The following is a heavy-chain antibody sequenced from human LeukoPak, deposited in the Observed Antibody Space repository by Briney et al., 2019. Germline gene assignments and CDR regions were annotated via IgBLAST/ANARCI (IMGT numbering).Heavy chain of an antibody. D-gene: IGHD5-18*01. CDR2: IYYSGST. CDR3: ARSIFEYSYAYYYYYMDV. Sequence: SETLSLTCTVSGGSISSYYWSWIRQPPGKGLEWIGYIYYSGSTNYNPSLKSRVTISVDTSKNQFSLKLSSVTAADTAVYYCARSIFEYSYAYYYYYMDVWGKGTTVTVSS. J-gene: IGHJ6*03. CDR1: GGSISSYY. V-gene: IGHV4-59*01.